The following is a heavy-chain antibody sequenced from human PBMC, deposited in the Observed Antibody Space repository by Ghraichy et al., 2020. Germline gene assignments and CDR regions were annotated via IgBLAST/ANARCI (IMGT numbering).Heavy chain of an antibody. CDR2: IGVTGDT. Sequence: GGSLRLSCAVSGFTLSVYDMHWVRQSADNALEWVSGIGVTGDTHYPNSVKGRFIIYREDAKNSLYLQMNSLTAGDTAVYYCARGNHHTTGWYFFDYWGQGALVTVSS. CDR1: GFTLSVYD. CDR3: ARGNHHTTGWYFFDY. D-gene: IGHD6-19*01. J-gene: IGHJ4*02. V-gene: IGHV3-13*04.